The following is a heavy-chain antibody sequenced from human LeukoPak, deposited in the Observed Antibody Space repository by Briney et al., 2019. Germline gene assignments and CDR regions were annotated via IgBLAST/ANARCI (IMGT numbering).Heavy chain of an antibody. J-gene: IGHJ4*02. CDR2: IWYGGSSK. CDR3: ARDFELSH. CDR1: GFTFSSYG. Sequence: PGRSLRLSCAASGFTFSSYGMHWVRQAPGKGLEWVALIWYGGSSKHYADSVRGRFTISRDNSKNTLYLQMNSLRAEDTAVYYCARDFELSHWGQGTLVTVSS. V-gene: IGHV3-33*01. D-gene: IGHD3-16*02.